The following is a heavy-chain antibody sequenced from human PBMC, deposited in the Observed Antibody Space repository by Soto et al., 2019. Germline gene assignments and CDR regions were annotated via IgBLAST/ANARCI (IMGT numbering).Heavy chain of an antibody. CDR1: GFTFSNAW. J-gene: IGHJ4*02. D-gene: IGHD4-17*01. V-gene: IGHV3-15*07. CDR2: IKSKTDGGTT. Sequence: GGSLRLSCAASGFTFSNAWMNWVRQAPGKGLEWVGRIKSKTDGGTTDYAAPVKGRFTISRDDSKNTLYLQMNSLKTEDTAVYYCTTDPSRIYGDYERKITDQYYFDYWGQGTLVTVSS. CDR3: TTDPSRIYGDYERKITDQYYFDY.